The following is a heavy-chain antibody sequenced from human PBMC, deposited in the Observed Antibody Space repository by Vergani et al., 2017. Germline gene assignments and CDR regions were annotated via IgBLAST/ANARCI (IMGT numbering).Heavy chain of an antibody. V-gene: IGHV4-59*01. Sequence: QVQLQESGPGLVKPSEPLSLTCTVSGGSISSYYWSWIRQPPGKGLEWIGYIYYSGSTNYNPSLKSRVTISVDTSKNQFSLKLSSVTAADTAVYYCARVIATYYDYGGWFDPWGQGTLVTVSS. J-gene: IGHJ5*02. CDR1: GGSISSYY. D-gene: IGHD4-23*01. CDR3: ARVIATYYDYGGWFDP. CDR2: IYYSGST.